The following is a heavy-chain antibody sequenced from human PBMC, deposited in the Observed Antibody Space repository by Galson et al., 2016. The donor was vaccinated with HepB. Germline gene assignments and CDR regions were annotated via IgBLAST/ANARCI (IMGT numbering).Heavy chain of an antibody. CDR1: GFAFTFYA. J-gene: IGHJ3*02. V-gene: IGHV3-23*01. CDR3: AKDANFWSGYPEDAFDM. D-gene: IGHD3-3*01. Sequence: SLRLSCAASGFAFTFYAMNWVRQTPGKGLEWVASITASGTTTHYADSVEGRFTVSRDSSKKMLFLQMNSLRVEDTAVYYCAKDANFWSGYPEDAFDMWGQATMVTVSS. CDR2: ITASGTTT.